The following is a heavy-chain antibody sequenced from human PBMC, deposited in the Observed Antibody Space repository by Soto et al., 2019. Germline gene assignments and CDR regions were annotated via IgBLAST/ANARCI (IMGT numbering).Heavy chain of an antibody. Sequence: QVQLVQSGAEVKKPGSSVKVSCKASGGTFSSYTISWVRQAPGQGLEWMGRIIPILGIANYAQKFQGRVTLTADKSTSTAYMELSSLRSEDTAVYYCARDFWAIDYYGSGSSGWFDPWGQGTLVTVSS. CDR1: GGTFSSYT. V-gene: IGHV1-69*08. J-gene: IGHJ5*02. CDR3: ARDFWAIDYYGSGSSGWFDP. D-gene: IGHD3-10*01. CDR2: IIPILGIA.